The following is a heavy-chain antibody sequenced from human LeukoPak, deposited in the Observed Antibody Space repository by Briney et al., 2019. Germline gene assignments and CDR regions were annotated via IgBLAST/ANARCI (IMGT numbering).Heavy chain of an antibody. V-gene: IGHV3-48*04. Sequence: GGCLRLSCTASGFTFSSYSMNWVRQAPGKGLEWISYIRSSSSTIYYADSMKGRFTISRDNAKNSLYLQMNSLRAEDTAVYYCARMNYISSGWGAPFDYWGQGTLVTVSS. CDR2: IRSSSSTI. J-gene: IGHJ4*02. CDR1: GFTFSSYS. CDR3: ARMNYISSGWGAPFDY. D-gene: IGHD1-7*01.